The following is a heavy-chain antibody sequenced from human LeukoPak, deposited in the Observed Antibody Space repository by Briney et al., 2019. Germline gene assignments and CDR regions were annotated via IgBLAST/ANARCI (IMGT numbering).Heavy chain of an antibody. D-gene: IGHD6-19*01. J-gene: IGHJ4*02. CDR2: NSGST. V-gene: IGHV4-59*08. CDR1: GGSISSYY. Sequence: SETLSLTCTVSGGSISSYYWSWIRQPPGKGLEWIGYNSGSTNYNPSLKSRVTISVDTSKNQFSLKLSSVTAADTAVYYCASSRSGWYGCFDYWGQGTLVTVSS. CDR3: ASSRSGWYGCFDY.